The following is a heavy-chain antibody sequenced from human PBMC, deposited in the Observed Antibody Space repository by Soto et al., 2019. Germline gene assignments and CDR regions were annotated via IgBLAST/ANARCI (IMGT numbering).Heavy chain of an antibody. CDR2: INHSGST. J-gene: IGHJ3*02. D-gene: IGHD3-10*01. CDR3: GCITMVRGVTSHDAFDI. Sequence: TLSLTCAVYGGSFSGYYWSWIRQPPGKGLEWIGEINHSGSTNYNPSLKSRVTISVDTSKNQFSLKLSSVTAADTAVYYCGCITMVRGVTSHDAFDIWGQGTMVTVSS. V-gene: IGHV4-34*01. CDR1: GGSFSGYY.